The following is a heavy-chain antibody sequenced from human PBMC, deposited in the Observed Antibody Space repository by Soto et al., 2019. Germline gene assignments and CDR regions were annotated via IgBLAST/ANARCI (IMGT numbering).Heavy chain of an antibody. CDR2: IYYSGST. D-gene: IGHD6-19*01. J-gene: IGHJ4*02. CDR1: GGSISSGGYY. Sequence: QVQLQESGPGLVKPSQTLSLTCTVSGGSISSGGYYWSWIRQHSGKGLEWIGYIYYSGSTSYNPSRKSRVTISVDTSKNQCSLKLSSVTAADTAVYYCATGAVAGVYYFDYWGQGTLVTVSS. V-gene: IGHV4-31*03. CDR3: ATGAVAGVYYFDY.